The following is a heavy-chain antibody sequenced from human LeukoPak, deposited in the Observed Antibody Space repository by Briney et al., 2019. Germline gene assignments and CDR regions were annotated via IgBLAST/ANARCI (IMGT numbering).Heavy chain of an antibody. CDR3: ARGGSGWPNWFDP. CDR2: IYPSGST. V-gene: IGHV4-4*08. D-gene: IGHD6-19*01. Sequence: SETLSLTCTVSGGPISSYYWSWIRQPPGKGLEWIGSIYPSGSTYYYPSLKSRVTISLDTSKNQFSLKLSSVTAADTAVYYCARGGSGWPNWFDPWGQGTLVTVSS. J-gene: IGHJ5*02. CDR1: GGPISSYY.